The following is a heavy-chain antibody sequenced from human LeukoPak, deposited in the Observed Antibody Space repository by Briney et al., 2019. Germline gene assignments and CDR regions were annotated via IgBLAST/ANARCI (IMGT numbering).Heavy chain of an antibody. CDR2: FDPEDGET. CDR1: GYTLTELS. D-gene: IGHD1-1*01. J-gene: IGHJ3*02. Sequence: GASVKVSCKVSGYTLTELSMHWVRQAPGKGLEWMGGFDPEDGETIYAQKFQGRVTMTEDTSTDTAYMELSSLRSEDTAVYYCATVASGTTGTTSAFDIWGQGTMVTVSS. CDR3: ATVASGTTGTTSAFDI. V-gene: IGHV1-24*01.